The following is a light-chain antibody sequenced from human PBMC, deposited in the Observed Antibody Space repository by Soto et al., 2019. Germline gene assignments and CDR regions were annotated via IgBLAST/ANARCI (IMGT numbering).Light chain of an antibody. CDR1: QSVSSSY. Sequence: EIVLTKSPGTLSLSPGARATLSCRASQSVSSSYLAWYQQKPGQAPRLLIYGASSRATGIPDRFSGSGYGTAGTITLSRLEPEDFEVYDCQQYGSSPITFGQGTRLEIK. CDR2: GAS. CDR3: QQYGSSPIT. V-gene: IGKV3-20*01. J-gene: IGKJ5*01.